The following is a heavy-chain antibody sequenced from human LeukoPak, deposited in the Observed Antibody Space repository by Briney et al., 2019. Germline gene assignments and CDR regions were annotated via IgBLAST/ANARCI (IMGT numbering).Heavy chain of an antibody. CDR2: INHSGST. J-gene: IGHJ4*02. CDR3: ARKRIMITFGGVIGLYFDY. V-gene: IGHV4-34*01. CDR1: GGSFSGYY. D-gene: IGHD3-16*02. Sequence: PSETLSLTCAVYGGSFSGYYWSWIRQPPGKGLEWIGEINHSGSTNYNPSLKSRVTISADTSKNQFSLKLSSVTAADTAVYYCARKRIMITFGGVIGLYFDYWGQGTLVTVSS.